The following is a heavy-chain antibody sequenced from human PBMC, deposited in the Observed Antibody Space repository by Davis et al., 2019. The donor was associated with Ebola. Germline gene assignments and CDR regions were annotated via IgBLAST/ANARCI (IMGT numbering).Heavy chain of an antibody. CDR2: LYSGGTT. V-gene: IGHV3-53*01. CDR3: TRAVTVTTVFDY. Sequence: GESLKISCAASGFTVSTHYMSWVSHAPGKGLEWISILYSGGTTYYADSVQGRFTISRDNSKNTVSLQMNNLRAEDTAVYFCTRAVTVTTVFDYWGQGTLVTVSS. D-gene: IGHD4-17*01. J-gene: IGHJ4*02. CDR1: GFTVSTHY.